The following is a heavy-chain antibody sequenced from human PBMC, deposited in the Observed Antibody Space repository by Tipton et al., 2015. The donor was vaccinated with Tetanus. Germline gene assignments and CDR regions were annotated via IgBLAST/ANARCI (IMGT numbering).Heavy chain of an antibody. V-gene: IGHV4-59*01. CDR1: GGSISSNY. CDR3: ARDIEEVGATKYFDY. Sequence: GLVKPSETLSLTCTVSGGSISSNYWSWIRQPAGKGLEWIGYIYYSGSTNYNPSLKSRVTISLDTSKNQFSLRLTSVTAADTAVYYCARDIEEVGATKYFDYWGQGTLVTVSS. D-gene: IGHD1-26*01. CDR2: IYYSGST. J-gene: IGHJ4*02.